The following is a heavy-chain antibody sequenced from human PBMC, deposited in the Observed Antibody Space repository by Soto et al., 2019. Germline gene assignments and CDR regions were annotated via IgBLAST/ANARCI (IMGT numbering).Heavy chain of an antibody. D-gene: IGHD2-15*01. Sequence: SQTLSLPCVGSGDTVSSNSVAWNWVRQSPSRGLEWLGRTYYRPRWYSDYAVSVRSRIDINADTSKNQVSLQLNSVTPEDTAVYYCARSEEDSDYYYYGMDVWGQGTTVTVSS. CDR3: ARSEEDSDYYYYGMDV. CDR1: GDTVSSNSVA. V-gene: IGHV6-1*01. CDR2: TYYRPRWYS. J-gene: IGHJ6*02.